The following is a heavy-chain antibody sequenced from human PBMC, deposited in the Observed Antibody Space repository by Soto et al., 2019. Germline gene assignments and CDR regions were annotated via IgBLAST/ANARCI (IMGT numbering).Heavy chain of an antibody. D-gene: IGHD5-18*01. V-gene: IGHV3-11*06. CDR2: ISSSSSYT. CDR1: GFTFSDYY. J-gene: IGHJ4*02. Sequence: PGGSLRLSCAASGFTFSDYYMSWIRQAPGKGLEWVSYISSSSSYTNYADSVKGRFTISRDNAKNSLYLQMNSLRAEDTAVYYCAREVVYSYALDYWGQGTLVTVSS. CDR3: AREVVYSYALDY.